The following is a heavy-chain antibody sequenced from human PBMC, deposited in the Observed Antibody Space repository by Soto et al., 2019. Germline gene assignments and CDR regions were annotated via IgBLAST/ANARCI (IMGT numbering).Heavy chain of an antibody. CDR2: IIPIRGIA. J-gene: IGHJ4*02. D-gene: IGHD5-12*01. V-gene: IGHV1-69*02. CDR1: GGTFSSYS. Sequence: QVQLVQSGAQVKKPGSSVKVSCKASGGTFSSYSISWVRQAPGQGLEWMGRIIPIRGIANYAQKFQGRVTITADKSTITAYMELSSLRSEDTAVYYCATGDSGYDYRHFGYWGQGTLVTVSS. CDR3: ATGDSGYDYRHFGY.